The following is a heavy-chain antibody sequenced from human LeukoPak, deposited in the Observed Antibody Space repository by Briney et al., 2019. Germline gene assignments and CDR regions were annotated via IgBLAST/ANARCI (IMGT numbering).Heavy chain of an antibody. CDR2: ISSSSSYI. V-gene: IGHV3-21*01. J-gene: IGHJ4*02. CDR3: ARDRGASSGWYY. D-gene: IGHD6-19*01. CDR1: GFTFSSYN. Sequence: GGSLRLSCAASGFTFSSYNMNWVRQAPGKGLEWVSSISSSSSYIYYADSVKGRFTISRDNAKNSLYLQMNSLRAEDTAVYYCARDRGASSGWYYWGQGTLVTVSS.